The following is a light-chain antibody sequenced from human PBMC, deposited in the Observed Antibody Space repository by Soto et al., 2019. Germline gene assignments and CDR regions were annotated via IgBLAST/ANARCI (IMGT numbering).Light chain of an antibody. V-gene: IGLV2-14*01. CDR2: EVT. Sequence: QSVLTQPASVSGSPGQTITISCTGTSSDVGRYNTVSWYQHHPGKAPKLIIYEVTHRPAGISDRFSASKSGNTASLTISGLQAEDEADYYCNSLRVNHLYVFGTGTKFTVL. CDR1: SSDVGRYNT. J-gene: IGLJ1*01. CDR3: NSLRVNHLYV.